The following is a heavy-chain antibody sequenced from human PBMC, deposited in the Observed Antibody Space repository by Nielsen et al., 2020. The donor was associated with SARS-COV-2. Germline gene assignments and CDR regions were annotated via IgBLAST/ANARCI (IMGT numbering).Heavy chain of an antibody. CDR3: ARQGILGRGNCWFDP. CDR1: GYSFTSYW. D-gene: IGHD3-16*01. V-gene: IGHV5-51*01. CDR2: IYPGDSDT. Sequence: KVSCKGSGYSFTSYWIGWVRQMPGKGLEWMGIIYPGDSDTRYSPSFQGQVTISADKSISTAYLQWGSLKASDTAMYYCARQGILGRGNCWFDPWGQGTLVTVSS. J-gene: IGHJ5*02.